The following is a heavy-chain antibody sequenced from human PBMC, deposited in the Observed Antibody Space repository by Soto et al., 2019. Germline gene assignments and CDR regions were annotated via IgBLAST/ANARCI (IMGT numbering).Heavy chain of an antibody. J-gene: IGHJ4*02. CDR2: ISGSGGST. D-gene: IGHD6-19*01. CDR3: AKDRSRVRSGWSPTYYFDY. Sequence: GGSLRLSCAASGFTFSSYAMSWVRQAPGKGLEWVSAISGSGGSTYYADSVKGRFTISRDNSKNTLYLQMNSLRAEDTAVYYCAKDRSRVRSGWSPTYYFDYWGQGTLVTVSS. CDR1: GFTFSSYA. V-gene: IGHV3-23*01.